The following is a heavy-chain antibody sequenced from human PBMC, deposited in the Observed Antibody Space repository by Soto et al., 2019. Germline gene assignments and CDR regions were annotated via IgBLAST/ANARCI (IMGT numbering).Heavy chain of an antibody. J-gene: IGHJ4*02. CDR3: AKDFYAFYKSITLLIDY. Sequence: GGSLRLSCAASGFTFSSYAMSWVRQAPGKGLEWVSAISGSGGSTYYADSVKGRFTISRDNSKNTLYLQMNSLRAEDTAVYYCAKDFYAFYKSITLLIDYWGQGTLVTVS. V-gene: IGHV3-23*01. CDR1: GFTFSSYA. D-gene: IGHD3-3*01. CDR2: ISGSGGST.